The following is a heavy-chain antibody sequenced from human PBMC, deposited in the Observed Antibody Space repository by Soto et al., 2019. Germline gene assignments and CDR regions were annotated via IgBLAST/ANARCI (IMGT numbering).Heavy chain of an antibody. CDR3: ARGPLTVTTGGGDH. CDR1: GFIFSGYY. V-gene: IGHV3-11*01. J-gene: IGHJ4*02. CDR2: ISSGGSAI. Sequence: QVQLVESGGGLVKPGGSLRLSCVASGFIFSGYYMSWIRQAPGKRLEWISYISSGGSAIYYADSVKGRFTISRDNAKNLLYLQMNSLRADDTAIYYCARGPLTVTTGGGDHWGQGTLVTVSS. D-gene: IGHD4-17*01.